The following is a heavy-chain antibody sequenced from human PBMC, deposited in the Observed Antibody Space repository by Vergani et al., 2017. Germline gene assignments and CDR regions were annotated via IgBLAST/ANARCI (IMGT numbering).Heavy chain of an antibody. CDR3: AKGCWYYDILTGYGGQYYFDY. V-gene: IGHV3-23*01. D-gene: IGHD3-9*01. J-gene: IGHJ4*02. Sequence: EVQLLESGGGLVQPGGSLRLSCAASGFTFSSYAMSWVRQAPGKGLEWVSAISGSGGSTYYADSVKGRFTISRDNSKNTLYLQMNSLRAEDTAVYYCAKGCWYYDILTGYGGQYYFDYWGQGTLVTVSS. CDR2: ISGSGGST. CDR1: GFTFSSYA.